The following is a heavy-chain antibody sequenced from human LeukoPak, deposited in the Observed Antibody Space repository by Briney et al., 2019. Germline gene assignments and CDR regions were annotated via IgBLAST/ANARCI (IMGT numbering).Heavy chain of an antibody. CDR3: ARDPYEERQYCCGTSCDC. J-gene: IGHJ4*02. CDR2: ISYDGSNK. CDR1: GFTFSSYG. V-gene: IGHV3-30*03. D-gene: IGHD2-2*01. Sequence: GGSLRLSCAASGFTFSSYGMHWVRQAPGKGLEWVAVISYDGSNKYYADSVKGRFTISRDNSKNTLHLQMNSLRAEDTAVYYCARDPYEERQYCCGTSCDCWGRGTLVTVSS.